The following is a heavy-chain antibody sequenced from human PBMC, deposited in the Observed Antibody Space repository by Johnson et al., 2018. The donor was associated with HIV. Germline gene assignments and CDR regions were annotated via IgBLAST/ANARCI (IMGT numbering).Heavy chain of an antibody. CDR1: GFTFSSYA. CDR2: ISYDGSNK. J-gene: IGHJ3*02. Sequence: QVQLVESGGGVVQPGRSLRLSCAASGFTFSSYAMHWVRQAPGKGLEWVAVISYDGSNKYYADSVKGRFTISRDNSKNTLYLQMNGLRAEDTAVYYCARERGFSSVLWKLSEDAFDIWGQGTVVTVSS. V-gene: IGHV3-30*04. CDR3: ARERGFSSVLWKLSEDAFDI. D-gene: IGHD3-22*01.